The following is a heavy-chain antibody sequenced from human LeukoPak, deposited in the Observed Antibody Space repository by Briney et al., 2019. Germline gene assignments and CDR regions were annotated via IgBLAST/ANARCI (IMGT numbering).Heavy chain of an antibody. CDR3: ARDGDDEGHYFDY. CDR2: ISYDGSNK. J-gene: IGHJ4*02. Sequence: PGGSLRLSCAASGFTFSGYAMHWVRQAPGKGLEWVAVISYDGSNKYYADSVKGRFTISRDNSKNTLYLQMNSLRAEDTAVYYCARDGDDEGHYFDYWGQGTLVTVSS. V-gene: IGHV3-30*04. CDR1: GFTFSGYA. D-gene: IGHD4-17*01.